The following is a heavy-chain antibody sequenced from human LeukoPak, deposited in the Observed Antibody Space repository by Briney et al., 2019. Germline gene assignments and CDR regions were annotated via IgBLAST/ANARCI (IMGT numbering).Heavy chain of an antibody. V-gene: IGHV3-48*04. J-gene: IGHJ4*02. CDR3: ARDRINYSNYEIDY. CDR2: ISRSSATI. Sequence: GGSLRLSCAASGFTFSSYNMNWVRQAPGKGLEWVSYISRSSATIYYADSVKGRFTISRDNAKDSLYLQMNSLRAEDTAVYYCARDRINYSNYEIDYWGRGTLVTVSS. D-gene: IGHD4-11*01. CDR1: GFTFSSYN.